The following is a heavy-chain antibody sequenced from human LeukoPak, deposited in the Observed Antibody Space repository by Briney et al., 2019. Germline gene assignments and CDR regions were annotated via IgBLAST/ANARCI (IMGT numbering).Heavy chain of an antibody. CDR1: GFTFSVYY. CDR3: ARDSRAPA. V-gene: IGHV3-11*01. CDR2: ISSSGSTK. Sequence: GGSLRLSCAASGFTFSVYYMSWIRQAPGKGLEWVSYISSSGSTKFYADSVKGRFTISRDNAENSLYLQMNSLTADDTAVYYCARDSRAPAWGQGTLVTVSS. J-gene: IGHJ5*02.